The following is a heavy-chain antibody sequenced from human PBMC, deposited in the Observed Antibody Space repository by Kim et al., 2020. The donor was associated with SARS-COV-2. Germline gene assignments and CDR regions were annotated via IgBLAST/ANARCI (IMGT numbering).Heavy chain of an antibody. D-gene: IGHD3-10*01. J-gene: IGHJ4*02. V-gene: IGHV4-30-4*01. Sequence: SETLSRTCTVSGDSIRSGDYYWSWIRQPPGRGLDWIGYIYYSGTTYYSPSLKSRVTISVDTSKNQFSLKLSSVTAADTAVYYCVRAAGYYGSGNYRGFDYWGQGTLVTVSS. CDR2: IYYSGTT. CDR3: VRAAGYYGSGNYRGFDY. CDR1: GDSIRSGDYY.